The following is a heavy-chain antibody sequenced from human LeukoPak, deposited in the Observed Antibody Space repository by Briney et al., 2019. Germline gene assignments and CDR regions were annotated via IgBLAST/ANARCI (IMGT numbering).Heavy chain of an antibody. J-gene: IGHJ4*02. V-gene: IGHV1-24*01. CDR2: FDPEDGET. D-gene: IGHD1-1*01. CDR3: ARGPEMVTTGGFHY. Sequence: ASVKVSCKVSGYTLTELSMHWVRQAPGKGLEWMGGFDPEDGETIYAQKFQGRVTMTRDTSISTAYMDLSRLRSDDTAVYYCARGPEMVTTGGFHYWGQGTLVTVSS. CDR1: GYTLTELS.